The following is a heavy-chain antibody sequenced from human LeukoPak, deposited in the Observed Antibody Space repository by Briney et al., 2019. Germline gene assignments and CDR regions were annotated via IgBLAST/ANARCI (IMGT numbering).Heavy chain of an antibody. CDR1: GGTFSSYA. D-gene: IGHD2-15*01. Sequence: GASVKVSCKASGGTFSSYAISWVRQAPGQGLEWMGGIIPIFGTTTYAQKFQGRVTITADESTSTAYMDLSSLTSEDTAVYYCARAPPGRCTGGSCYAKGSMDVWGQGTTVIVSS. CDR3: ARAPPGRCTGGSCYAKGSMDV. CDR2: IIPIFGTT. J-gene: IGHJ6*02. V-gene: IGHV1-69*01.